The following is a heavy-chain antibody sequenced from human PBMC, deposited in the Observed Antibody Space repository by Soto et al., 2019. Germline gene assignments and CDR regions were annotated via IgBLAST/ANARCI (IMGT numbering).Heavy chain of an antibody. J-gene: IGHJ4*02. Sequence: QVQLQQWGAGLLKPSETLSLTCAVYGGSFSGYYWTWIRQPPGTGLEWIGEINHSGSTNYNPSLKSRGTISVDPSKNQFSLKLTSVTAADTAVYYCARDKITGLFDYWGQGTLVTVSS. CDR3: ARDKITGLFDY. D-gene: IGHD2-8*02. CDR1: GGSFSGYY. CDR2: INHSGST. V-gene: IGHV4-34*01.